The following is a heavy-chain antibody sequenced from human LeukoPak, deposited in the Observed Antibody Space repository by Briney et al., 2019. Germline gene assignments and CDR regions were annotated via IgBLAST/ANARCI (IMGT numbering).Heavy chain of an antibody. CDR2: MNPNSGNT. V-gene: IGHV1-8*01. CDR3: VREAWIQLWLAYYYYMDV. J-gene: IGHJ6*03. D-gene: IGHD5-18*01. CDR1: RYTFTSYD. Sequence: ASVKVSCKASRYTFTSYDINWVRQATGQGLEWMGWMNPNSGNTGYAQKFQGRVTMTRNTSISTAYMELSSLRSEDTAVYYCVREAWIQLWLAYYYYMDVWGKGTTVTVSS.